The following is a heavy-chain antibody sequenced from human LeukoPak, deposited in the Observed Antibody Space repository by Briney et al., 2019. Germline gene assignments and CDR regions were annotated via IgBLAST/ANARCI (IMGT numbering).Heavy chain of an antibody. D-gene: IGHD5-12*01. CDR3: AKPYSGYDYLFAY. Sequence: GGSLRLSCAASGFTFSSYGMHWVRQAPGKGLEWVSAISGSGGSTYYADSVKGRFTISRDNSKNTLYLQMNSLRAEDTAVYYCAKPYSGYDYLFAYWGQGTLVTVSS. J-gene: IGHJ4*02. CDR1: GFTFSSYG. V-gene: IGHV3-23*01. CDR2: ISGSGGST.